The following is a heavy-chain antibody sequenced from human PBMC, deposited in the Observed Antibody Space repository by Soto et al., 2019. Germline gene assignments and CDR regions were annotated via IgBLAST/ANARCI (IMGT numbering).Heavy chain of an antibody. D-gene: IGHD1-7*01. CDR2: ISYSGSS. J-gene: IGHJ6*02. V-gene: IGHV4-61*01. Sequence: SETLSLTCTVSGVSVSGGSYYWIWVRQPPGKGLQFIGYISYSGSSNYNPSLKSRVIISVDTSKTQFSLRLSSVTAADTAMYYCAGNYNVDVWGQGTTVTVSS. CDR1: GVSVSGGSYY. CDR3: AGNYNVDV.